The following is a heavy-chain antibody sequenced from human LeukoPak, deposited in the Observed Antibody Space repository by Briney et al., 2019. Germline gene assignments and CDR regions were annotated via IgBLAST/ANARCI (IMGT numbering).Heavy chain of an antibody. CDR2: IYSGGST. CDR3: ARGRNYYYYGMDV. V-gene: IGHV3-66*02. Sequence: TGGSLGLSCAASGFTVSSNYMSWVRQAPGKGLEWVSVIYSGGSTYYADSVKGRFTISRDNSKNTLYLQMNSLRAEDTAVYYCARGRNYYYYGMDVWGQGTTVTVSS. CDR1: GFTVSSNY. J-gene: IGHJ6*02.